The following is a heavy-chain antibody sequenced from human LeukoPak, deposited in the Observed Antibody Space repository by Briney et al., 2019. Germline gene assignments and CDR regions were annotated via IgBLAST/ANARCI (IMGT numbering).Heavy chain of an antibody. CDR3: ARARPPGHRYFDL. CDR2: INHSGST. J-gene: IGHJ2*01. V-gene: IGHV4-34*01. CDR1: GGSFSGYY. Sequence: SETLSLTCAVYGGSFSGYYWSWIRQPPGKGLEWIGEINHSGSTNYNPSLKSRATISVDTSKNQFSLKLSSVTAADTAVYYCARARPPGHRYFDLWGRGTLVTVSP.